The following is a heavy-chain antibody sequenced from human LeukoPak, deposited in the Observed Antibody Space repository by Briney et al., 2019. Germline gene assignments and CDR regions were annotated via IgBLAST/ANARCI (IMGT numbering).Heavy chain of an antibody. V-gene: IGHV3-23*01. Sequence: GGSLRLSCAASGFTFSSYAMSWVRQAPGKGLEWVSAISGSGGSTYYADSVKGRFTISRDNSKNTLYLQMNSLRAEDTAVYYCAKAGPGGGYYDSSGYSDLDYWGQGTLVTVSS. CDR2: ISGSGGST. CDR3: AKAGPGGGYYDSSGYSDLDY. CDR1: GFTFSSYA. D-gene: IGHD3-22*01. J-gene: IGHJ4*02.